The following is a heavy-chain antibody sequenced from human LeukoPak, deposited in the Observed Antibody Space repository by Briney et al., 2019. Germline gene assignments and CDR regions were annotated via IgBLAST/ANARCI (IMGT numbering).Heavy chain of an antibody. J-gene: IGHJ4*02. CDR3: AKSQGYDFWSGYYTGPAPLDY. CDR1: GFIFSTYA. Sequence: PGGSLRLSCAASGFIFSTYAMTWVRQAPGKGLEWVSAISGSGDSTYYADSVKGRFTISRDNSKNTLYLQVNSLRAEDTAVYYCAKSQGYDFWSGYYTGPAPLDYWGQGTLVTVSS. CDR2: ISGSGDST. D-gene: IGHD3-3*01. V-gene: IGHV3-23*01.